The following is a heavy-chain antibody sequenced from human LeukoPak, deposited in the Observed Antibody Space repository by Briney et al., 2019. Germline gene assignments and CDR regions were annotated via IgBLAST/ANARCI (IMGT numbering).Heavy chain of an antibody. CDR3: ARGYGDYVGFDY. V-gene: IGHV4-34*09. D-gene: IGHD4-17*01. Sequence: SETLSLTCAVYGGSFSGYYWSWIRQPPGKGLEWIGEINHSGSTNYNPSLKSRVTISVDTSKNQFSLKLSSVTAADTAVYYCARGYGDYVGFDYWGQGTLVTVSS. CDR1: GGSFSGYY. J-gene: IGHJ4*02. CDR2: INHSGST.